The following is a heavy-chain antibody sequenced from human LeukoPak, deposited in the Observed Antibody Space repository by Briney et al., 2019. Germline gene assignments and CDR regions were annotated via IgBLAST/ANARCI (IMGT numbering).Heavy chain of an antibody. J-gene: IGHJ6*03. CDR2: IIPIFGTA. Sequence: GASVKVSCKASGGTFSSYAISWVRQAPGQGLEWMGGIIPIFGTANYAQKFQGRVTITADKSTSTAYMELSSLRSEDTAVYYCARVAATPYAYYYYYMDVWGKGTTVTISS. CDR3: ARVAATPYAYYYYYMDV. CDR1: GGTFSSYA. D-gene: IGHD2-15*01. V-gene: IGHV1-69*06.